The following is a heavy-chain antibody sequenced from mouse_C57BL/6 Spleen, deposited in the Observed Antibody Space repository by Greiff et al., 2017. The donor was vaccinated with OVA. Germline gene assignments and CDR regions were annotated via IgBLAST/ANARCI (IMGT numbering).Heavy chain of an antibody. CDR1: GYTFTSYW. Sequence: VQLQQPGAELVKPGASVKLSCKASGYTFTSYWMHWVKQRPGRGLEWIGRIDPNSGGTKYNEKFKSKATLTVDKPSSTAYMQRSSLTSEDSAVYCCGRGEPSESYYAMDYWGQGTSVTVSS. V-gene: IGHV1-72*01. J-gene: IGHJ4*01. CDR2: IDPNSGGT. CDR3: GRGEPSESYYAMDY.